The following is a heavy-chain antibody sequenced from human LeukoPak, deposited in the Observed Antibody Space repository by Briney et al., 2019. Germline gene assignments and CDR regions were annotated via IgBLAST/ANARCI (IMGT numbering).Heavy chain of an antibody. D-gene: IGHD4-23*01. V-gene: IGHV3-30*03. CDR3: ARCPRWAHFDY. Sequence: GGSLRLSCAASGFTFSNSGMHWVRHAPGKGLEGVSVIANDGSIKNYVDSVKGRFTISRDNSKNTLYLQMNSLRAEDTAVYYCARCPRWAHFDYWGQGTLVTVSS. J-gene: IGHJ4*02. CDR2: IANDGSIK. CDR1: GFTFSNSG.